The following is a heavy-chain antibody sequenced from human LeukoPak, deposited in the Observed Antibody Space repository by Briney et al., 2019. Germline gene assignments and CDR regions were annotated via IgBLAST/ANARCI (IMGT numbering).Heavy chain of an antibody. V-gene: IGHV3-23*01. Sequence: GGSLRLSCAASGFTFSNYAMSWVRQAPGRGLEWVSGISGSGGSTYYAVSVKGRLNISRDNSKNTLYLQMDSLRAEDTAVYYCAKVGIRISLIVVVFTTADDWYFDLWGRGTLVTVSS. D-gene: IGHD3-22*01. CDR2: ISGSGGST. CDR1: GFTFSNYA. J-gene: IGHJ2*01. CDR3: AKVGIRISLIVVVFTTADDWYFDL.